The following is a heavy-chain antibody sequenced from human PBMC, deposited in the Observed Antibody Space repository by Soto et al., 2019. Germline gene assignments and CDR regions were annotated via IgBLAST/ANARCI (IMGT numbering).Heavy chain of an antibody. CDR2: IYPSDSDT. D-gene: IGHD3-3*01. Sequence: PGESLKISCKGSGYNFAAYWIAWVRQMPGKGLELMGIIYPSDSDTRYRPSFQGQVTISADKSISSAYLQWSSLRASDTAMYYCARGGVSTRTFDYWGQGTPVTVSS. J-gene: IGHJ4*02. V-gene: IGHV5-51*01. CDR3: ARGGVSTRTFDY. CDR1: GYNFAAYW.